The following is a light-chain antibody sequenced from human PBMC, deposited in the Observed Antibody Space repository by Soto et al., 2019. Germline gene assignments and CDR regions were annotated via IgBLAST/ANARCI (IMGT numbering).Light chain of an antibody. CDR2: RNN. CDR3: AAWDDSLSGVV. Sequence: QSVLTQPPSASGTPGQRVTISCSGSSSNIGSNYVYWYQHLPGTAPKLLIYRNNQRPSGVPDLFSGSKSGTSASLAISGLRSEDEAEYHCAAWDDSLSGVVFGGGTKVTVL. CDR1: SSNIGSNY. V-gene: IGLV1-47*01. J-gene: IGLJ2*01.